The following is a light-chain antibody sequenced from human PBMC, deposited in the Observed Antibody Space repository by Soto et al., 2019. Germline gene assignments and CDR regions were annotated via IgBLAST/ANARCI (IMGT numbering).Light chain of an antibody. Sequence: SYELTQPPSVSVAPGKTASVACGGSIIGGKSVHWYQKKSVQAPVLVMYYDSDRPSGIPERFSGSNSGNTATLTISRVEAGDEADYYCQVWDISSGHVVFCGGTTLTVL. V-gene: IGLV3-21*01. CDR2: YDS. CDR1: IIGGKS. J-gene: IGLJ3*02. CDR3: QVWDISSGHVV.